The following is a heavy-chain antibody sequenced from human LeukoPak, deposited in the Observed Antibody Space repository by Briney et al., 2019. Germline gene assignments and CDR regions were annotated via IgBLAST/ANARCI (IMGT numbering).Heavy chain of an antibody. CDR3: AKDQPDPLIDWLFGYFDN. V-gene: IGHV3-30*18. CDR2: MSYDGSIK. Sequence: AGSLRLSCAASGFNFSTYAMHWVRQAPGKGLEWVSVMSYDGSIKYYGDSAKGRFTISRDNSKNALYLQMNSLRTEDTAVYYCAKDQPDPLIDWLFGYFDNWGQGTLVTVSS. D-gene: IGHD3-9*01. CDR1: GFNFSTYA. J-gene: IGHJ4*02.